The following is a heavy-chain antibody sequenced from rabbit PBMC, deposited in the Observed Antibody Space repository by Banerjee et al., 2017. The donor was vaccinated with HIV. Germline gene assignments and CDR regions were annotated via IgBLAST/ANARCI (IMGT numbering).Heavy chain of an antibody. J-gene: IGHJ4*01. CDR3: ASHPDSSWGL. V-gene: IGHV1S40*01. Sequence: QSLQESGGGLFQPGGSLALTCKASGFSLSNKYVMCWVRQAPGKGLEWIGCIYTSSGNTWYASWAKGRFTISKTSSTTVTLQMTSLTAADTATYFCASHPDSSWGLWGPGTLVTVS. D-gene: IGHD4-2*01. CDR2: IYTSSGNT. CDR1: GFSLSNKYV.